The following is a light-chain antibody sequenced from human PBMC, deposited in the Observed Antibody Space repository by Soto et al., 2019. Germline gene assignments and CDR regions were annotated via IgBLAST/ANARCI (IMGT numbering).Light chain of an antibody. CDR3: QQYNNWPPLT. CDR2: GAS. Sequence: EIVLTQSPGTLSLSPGERATLSCRASQSVRSSHLAWYQQKPGQAPRLLIYGASSRATGIPDRFSGSGSGTDFTLTISRLEPEDFAVYYCQQYNNWPPLTFGGGTKV. V-gene: IGKV3-20*01. J-gene: IGKJ4*01. CDR1: QSVRSSH.